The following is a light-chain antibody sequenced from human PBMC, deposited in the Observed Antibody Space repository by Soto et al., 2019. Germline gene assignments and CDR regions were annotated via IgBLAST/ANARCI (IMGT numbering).Light chain of an antibody. CDR3: SSYTSSSTV. Sequence: QSALTQPASVSGSPGQSITISCTGTSSDVGGYNYVSWYQQHPGKAPKLMIYDVSNRPSGVSNRFSGSKSGNTASLTISGLQAEDEADYYCSSYTSSSTVFGTGT. V-gene: IGLV2-14*01. J-gene: IGLJ1*01. CDR2: DVS. CDR1: SSDVGGYNY.